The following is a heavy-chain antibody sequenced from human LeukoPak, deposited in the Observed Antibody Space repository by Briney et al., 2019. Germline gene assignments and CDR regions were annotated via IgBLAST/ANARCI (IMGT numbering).Heavy chain of an antibody. D-gene: IGHD5-12*01. J-gene: IGHJ4*02. CDR2: IYYSGST. CDR1: GGSISSYY. CDR3: ARSGYDSLNFDY. V-gene: IGHV4-59*01. Sequence: SETLSLTCTVSGGSISSYYWSWIRQPPGKGLEWIGYIYYSGSTNYNPSLKSRVTISVDTSKNQFSLKLSSVTAADTAVYYCARSGYDSLNFDYWGQGTLVTVSS.